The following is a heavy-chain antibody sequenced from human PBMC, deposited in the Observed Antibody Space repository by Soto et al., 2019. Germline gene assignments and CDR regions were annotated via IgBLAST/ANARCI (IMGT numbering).Heavy chain of an antibody. Sequence: SETLSLTCAVYGGSFSSYYWSWIRQPPGKGLEWIGGINHSGSTNYNPSLKSRVTISVDTSKNQFSLKLNSVTAADTAVYYCARGGYPKVYGMDVWGQGTTVTV. CDR2: INHSGST. J-gene: IGHJ6*02. CDR3: ARGGYPKVYGMDV. D-gene: IGHD6-25*01. V-gene: IGHV4-34*01. CDR1: GGSFSSYY.